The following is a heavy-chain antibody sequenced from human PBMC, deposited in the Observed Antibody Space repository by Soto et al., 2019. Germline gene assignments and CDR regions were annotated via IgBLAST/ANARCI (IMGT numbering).Heavy chain of an antibody. CDR1: GFTFSSYW. D-gene: IGHD4-17*01. V-gene: IGHV3-7*05. Sequence: EVQLVESGGGLVQPGGSLRLSCAASGFTFSSYWMSWVRQAPGKGLEWVANIKQDGSEKYYVDSVKGRFTISRDNAKNSLYLQMNSLRAEDTAVYYCVRGPFTVLGHPDFDYWGQGTLVTVSS. CDR3: VRGPFTVLGHPDFDY. J-gene: IGHJ4*02. CDR2: IKQDGSEK.